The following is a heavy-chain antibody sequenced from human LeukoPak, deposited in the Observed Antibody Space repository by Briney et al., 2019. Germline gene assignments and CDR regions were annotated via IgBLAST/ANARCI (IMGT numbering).Heavy chain of an antibody. CDR3: ARGGSSGPYYFDY. V-gene: IGHV3-21*01. J-gene: IGHJ4*02. D-gene: IGHD3-22*01. Sequence: KPGGPLRLSCAASGFTFSSYGLSWVRQARGKGLEWVSSISSGSTYISCADSLKGRFTIYRDNAKNSLYLQMNSLRAEDTAAYYCARGGSSGPYYFDYWGQGTLVTVSS. CDR1: GFTFSSYG. CDR2: ISSGSTYI.